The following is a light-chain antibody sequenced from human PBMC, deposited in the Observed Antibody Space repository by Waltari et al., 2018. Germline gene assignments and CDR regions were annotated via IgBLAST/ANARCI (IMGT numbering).Light chain of an antibody. CDR3: CSYAGSYTWV. Sequence: QSALTQPRSVSGSPGQSVTISCTGTSSDVGGYNYVSWYQQHPGKAPKLMIYDVSKRPSVVPDRLSGSKSGNTASLTISGLQAEDEADYYCCSYAGSYTWVFGGGTKLTGL. CDR2: DVS. J-gene: IGLJ3*02. V-gene: IGLV2-11*01. CDR1: SSDVGGYNY.